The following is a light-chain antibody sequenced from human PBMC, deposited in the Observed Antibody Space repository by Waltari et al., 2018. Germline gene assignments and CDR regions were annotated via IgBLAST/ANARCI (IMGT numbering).Light chain of an antibody. Sequence: DIQMTQSPSTLSASVGDRVTITCRASQSISSWLAWYQQKPGKAPKPLIYKASSLESGVPSRFSGRGSGTEFTLTISSLQPDDFATYYCQQYNSYSPLTFGGGTKVEIK. J-gene: IGKJ4*01. CDR1: QSISSW. V-gene: IGKV1-5*03. CDR2: KAS. CDR3: QQYNSYSPLT.